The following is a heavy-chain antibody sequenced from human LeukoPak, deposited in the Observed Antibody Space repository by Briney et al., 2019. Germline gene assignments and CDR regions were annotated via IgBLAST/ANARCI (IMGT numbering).Heavy chain of an antibody. V-gene: IGHV3-20*04. CDR3: NGYCSSASCYSDMDV. CDR1: GFTFDDYE. J-gene: IGHJ6*02. Sequence: GGSLRLSCVASGFTFDDYEMIWVRQAPGKGLEWVSGINWNGGSTGYADSVKGRFTISRDNAKNSLYLQMNSLRAEDTALYYCNGYCSSASCYSDMDVWGQGTTVTVSS. D-gene: IGHD2-2*02. CDR2: INWNGGST.